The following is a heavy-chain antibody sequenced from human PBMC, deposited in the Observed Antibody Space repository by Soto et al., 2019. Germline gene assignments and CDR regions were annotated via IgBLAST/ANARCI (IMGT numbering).Heavy chain of an antibody. CDR1: GFTFDDYA. J-gene: IGHJ4*02. V-gene: IGHV3-7*03. CDR2: IKQDESEK. Sequence: PGGSLRLSCAASGFTFDDYAMHWVRQAPGKGLEWVANIKQDESEKNYLDSVKGRFTISRDNAKNSLYLQMNSLRAEDTAVYYCASDRFRGTYYLRGVTYFFEEWGQGAPVTVSS. CDR3: ASDRFRGTYYLRGVTYFFEE. D-gene: IGHD1-26*01.